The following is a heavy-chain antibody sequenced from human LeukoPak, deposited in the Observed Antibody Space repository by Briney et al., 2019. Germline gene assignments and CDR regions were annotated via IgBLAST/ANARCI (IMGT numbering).Heavy chain of an antibody. CDR1: GGSISSGEYY. J-gene: IGHJ5*02. D-gene: IGHD3-10*01. CDR2: IYYSGST. CDR3: ARVPVAMVRGVIHRCFDP. Sequence: AHTLSVTCTVSGGSISSGEYYWSWIRQPPGKGLEWIGYIYYSGSTYYNPSLKSRVTISVDTSKNQFSLKLSSVTAADTAVYYCARVPVAMVRGVIHRCFDPWGQGTLVTVSP. V-gene: IGHV4-30-4*01.